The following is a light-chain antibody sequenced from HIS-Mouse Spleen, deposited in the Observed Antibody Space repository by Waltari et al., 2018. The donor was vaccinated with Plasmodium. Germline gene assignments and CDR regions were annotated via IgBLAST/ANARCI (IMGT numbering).Light chain of an antibody. Sequence: EIVMTPSPATLSVSPGERATPSCRASQSASRNLAWYQQKPGQAPRLLIYGASTRATGIPARFSGSGSGTEFTLTISSLQSEDFAVYYCQQYNNWSFTFGPGTKVDIK. V-gene: IGKV3-15*01. CDR2: GAS. CDR3: QQYNNWSFT. J-gene: IGKJ3*01. CDR1: QSASRN.